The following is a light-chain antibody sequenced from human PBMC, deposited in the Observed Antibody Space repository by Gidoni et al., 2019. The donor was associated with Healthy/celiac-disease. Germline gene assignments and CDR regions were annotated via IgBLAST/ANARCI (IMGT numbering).Light chain of an antibody. Sequence: EIVLTQSPATLSASPGERATLTCRASQSVSSNLAWYQQKPGQAPSLLISGASTRATGIPAWFSGSGSGTEFTLTISSLQSEDFAVYYCQQYNNWPPLFTFGPGTKVDIK. J-gene: IGKJ3*01. CDR1: QSVSSN. CDR2: GAS. V-gene: IGKV3-15*01. CDR3: QQYNNWPPLFT.